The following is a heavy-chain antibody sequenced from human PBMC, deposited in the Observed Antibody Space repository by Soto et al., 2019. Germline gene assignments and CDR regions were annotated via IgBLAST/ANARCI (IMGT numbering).Heavy chain of an antibody. J-gene: IGHJ3*02. D-gene: IGHD3-22*01. CDR3: AKEYYYDSRGYGXDGAFDI. CDR2: ISYDGSNK. CDR1: GFAFSSYG. Sequence: GGSLRRSCAASGFAFSSYGMHWVRQARGKVLELVAVISYDGSNKYYAYSVKGRFTISRDNSKNTLYLQMNSLRAEDTAVYYCAKEYYYDSRGYGXDGAFDIWGQWTMVTVSS. V-gene: IGHV3-30*18.